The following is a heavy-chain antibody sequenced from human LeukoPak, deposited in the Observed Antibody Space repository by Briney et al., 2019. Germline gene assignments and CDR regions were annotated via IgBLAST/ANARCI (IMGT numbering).Heavy chain of an antibody. J-gene: IGHJ4*02. CDR1: GGSISSRNYY. CDR3: ARLRSRVTSDY. D-gene: IGHD2-21*02. CDR2: IYYSGST. Sequence: SETLSLTCSVSGGSISSRNYYWGWIRQPPEKKLEWIGSIYYSGSTYYNPSLKSRVTISVDTSKNQFSLKLSSVTAADTAVYYCARLRSRVTSDYWGQGTLVTVSS. V-gene: IGHV4-39*01.